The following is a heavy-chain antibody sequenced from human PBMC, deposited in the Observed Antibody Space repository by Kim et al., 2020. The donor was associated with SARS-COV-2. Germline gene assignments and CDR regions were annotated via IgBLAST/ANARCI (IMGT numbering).Heavy chain of an antibody. Sequence: ASVKVSCKASGYRGRRWGLGWVRQAPGQGLEWMGWISAYNGNTNYAQKLQGRVTMTTDTSTSTAYMELRSLRSDDTAVYYCARGYYDSSGYPHRIYGMDVWGQGTTVTVSS. CDR3: ARGYYDSSGYPHRIYGMDV. V-gene: IGHV1-18*01. CDR1: GYRGRRWG. CDR2: ISAYNGNT. J-gene: IGHJ6*02. D-gene: IGHD3-22*01.